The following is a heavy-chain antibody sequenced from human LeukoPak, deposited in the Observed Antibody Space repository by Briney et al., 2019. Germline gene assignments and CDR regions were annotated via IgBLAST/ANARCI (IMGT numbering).Heavy chain of an antibody. D-gene: IGHD1-26*01. CDR2: ISYDGSNK. CDR3: VVGSGSYTRDYYGMDV. J-gene: IGHJ6*02. CDR1: GFTFSSYG. Sequence: GGSLRLSCAASGFTFSSYGMHWVRQAPGKGLEWVAVISYDGSNKYYADSVKGRFTISRDNSKNTLYLQMNSLRAEDTAVYYCVVGSGSYTRDYYGMDVWGQGTTVTVSS. V-gene: IGHV3-30*03.